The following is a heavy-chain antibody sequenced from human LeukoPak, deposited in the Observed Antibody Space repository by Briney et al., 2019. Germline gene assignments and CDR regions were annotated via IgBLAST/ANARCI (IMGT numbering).Heavy chain of an antibody. CDR2: IYYSGST. J-gene: IGHJ4*02. V-gene: IGHV4-39*01. CDR1: GGSISSSSYY. D-gene: IGHD6-6*01. Sequence: PSETLSLTCTVSGGSISSSSYYWGWIRQPPGKGLEWIGSIYYSGSTYYNPSLKSRVTISVDTSKNQFSLKLSSVTAADTAVYYCASVFEAGSIAARRFDYWGQGTLVTVSS. CDR3: ASVFEAGSIAARRFDY.